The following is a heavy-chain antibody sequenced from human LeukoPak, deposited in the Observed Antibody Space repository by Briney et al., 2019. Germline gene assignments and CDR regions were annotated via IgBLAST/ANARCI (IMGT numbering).Heavy chain of an antibody. CDR1: GYTFSAYY. Sequence: ASVKVSCKTSGYTFSAYYIHWVRHAPAQGLEWMGWIVPNSGDRSYAQKFHGRVTMTRDSSIRTAYMELSRLRSDDTAVYFCARVAYGEYGMDVWGQGTTVTVS. J-gene: IGHJ6*02. D-gene: IGHD3-10*01. CDR2: IVPNSGDR. V-gene: IGHV1-2*02. CDR3: ARVAYGEYGMDV.